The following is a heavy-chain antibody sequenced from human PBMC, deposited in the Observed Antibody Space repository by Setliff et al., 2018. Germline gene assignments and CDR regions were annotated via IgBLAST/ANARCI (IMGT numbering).Heavy chain of an antibody. V-gene: IGHV3-21*06. D-gene: IGHD6-25*01. Sequence: SLRLSCAASGFSLSIFWMSWVRQAPGKGLAWVSSISPYSDYIYYADSVKGRFTISRDNAKNSLYLQMNSLGAEDTAVYFCARSPANGGHDAFDVWGQGTMVTVS. CDR3: ARSPANGGHDAFDV. J-gene: IGHJ3*01. CDR2: ISPYSDYI. CDR1: GFSLSIFW.